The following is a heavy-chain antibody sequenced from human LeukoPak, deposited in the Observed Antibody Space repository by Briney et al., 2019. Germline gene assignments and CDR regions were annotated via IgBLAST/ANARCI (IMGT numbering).Heavy chain of an antibody. D-gene: IGHD6-19*01. Sequence: GGSLRLSCAASGFTFSSYAMSWVRQAPGKGLEWVSSISSSSSYIYYADSVKGRFTISRDNAKNSLYLQMNSLRAEDTAVYYCARDVAVAGREGDAFDIWGQGTMVTVSS. CDR2: ISSSSSYI. V-gene: IGHV3-21*01. CDR1: GFTFSSYA. J-gene: IGHJ3*02. CDR3: ARDVAVAGREGDAFDI.